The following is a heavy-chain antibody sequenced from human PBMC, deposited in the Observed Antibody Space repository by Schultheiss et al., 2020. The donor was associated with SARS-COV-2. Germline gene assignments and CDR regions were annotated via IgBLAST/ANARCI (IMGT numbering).Heavy chain of an antibody. V-gene: IGHV4-59*01. CDR1: GGSISSYY. CDR3: ARGYSYAPYYFDY. CDR2: NYYSGST. J-gene: IGHJ4*02. D-gene: IGHD5-18*01. Sequence: SQTLSLTCTVSGGSISSYYWSWIRQPPGKGLEWIGYNYYSGSTNYNPSLKSRVTISVDTSKNQFSLKLSSVTAADTAVYYCARGYSYAPYYFDYWGQGTLVTVSS.